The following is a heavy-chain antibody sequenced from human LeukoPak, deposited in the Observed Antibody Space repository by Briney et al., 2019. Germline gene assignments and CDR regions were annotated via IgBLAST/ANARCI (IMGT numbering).Heavy chain of an antibody. CDR3: ARSKYSGYDGPSRVFDY. CDR1: GGSIGSSSYY. D-gene: IGHD5-12*01. Sequence: PSETLSLTCTVSGGSIGSSSYYWGWIRQPPGKGLEWFGSIYYSGSTYYNPSLKRRVTISEDTSKNQFSLKLSSVTAADTAVYYCARSKYSGYDGPSRVFDYWGQGTLVTVSS. J-gene: IGHJ4*02. CDR2: IYYSGST. V-gene: IGHV4-39*01.